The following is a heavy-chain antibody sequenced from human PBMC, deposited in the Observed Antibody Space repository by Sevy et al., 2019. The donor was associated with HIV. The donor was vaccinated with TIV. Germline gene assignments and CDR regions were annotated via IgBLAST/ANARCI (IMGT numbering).Heavy chain of an antibody. CDR2: ISAYNGNT. D-gene: IGHD3-10*01. CDR1: GYTFTSYG. V-gene: IGHV1-18*01. CDR3: TGDHQSITMVQGVIITTGGY. J-gene: IGHJ4*02. Sequence: ASVKVSCKASGYTFTSYGISWVRQAPGQGLEWMGWISAYNGNTNYAQKLQGRVTMTTDTSTSTAYMELRSLRSDDTAGYYGTGDHQSITMVQGVIITTGGYWGQGTLVTVSS.